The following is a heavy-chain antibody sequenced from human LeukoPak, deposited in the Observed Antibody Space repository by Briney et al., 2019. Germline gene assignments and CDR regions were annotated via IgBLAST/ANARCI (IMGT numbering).Heavy chain of an antibody. Sequence: GGSLRLSCVVSGFTFSMYGMAWLRLAPGKGLEWVSSISDSGRNIYYADSVKGRFTISRDNAKNSLYLQMNSLRAEDTAVYYCARDRGITMVRSSVEIDYWGQGTLVTVSS. CDR1: GFTFSMYG. CDR3: ARDRGITMVRSSVEIDY. CDR2: ISDSGRNI. J-gene: IGHJ4*02. V-gene: IGHV3-21*01. D-gene: IGHD3-10*01.